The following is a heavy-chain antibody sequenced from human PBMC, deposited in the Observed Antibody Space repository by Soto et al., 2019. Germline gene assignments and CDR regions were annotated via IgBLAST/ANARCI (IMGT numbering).Heavy chain of an antibody. J-gene: IGHJ4*01. CDR1: GGSVRSDRYY. CDR3: ASGVIVPTTLVH. Sequence: QVQLQESGPGLVKPSQTLSLTCTVSGGSVRSDRYYWSWIRQRPGKGLEWIGYIYFSGDAYYSPSRKSRVAISVDTSKNQFSLKLNSVTAADTAVYYCASGVIVPTTLVHWGQGALVTVSP. CDR2: IYFSGDA. V-gene: IGHV4-31*03. D-gene: IGHD5-12*01.